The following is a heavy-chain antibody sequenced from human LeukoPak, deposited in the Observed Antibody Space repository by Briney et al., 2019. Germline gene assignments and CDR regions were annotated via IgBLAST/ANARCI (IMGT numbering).Heavy chain of an antibody. CDR2: ISSSSSYI. J-gene: IGHJ4*02. D-gene: IGHD1-14*01. Sequence: GGSLRLSCAASGFTFSSYSMNWVRQAPGKGLEWVSSISSSSSYIYYADSVKGRFTIPRDNAKNSLYLQMNSLRAEDTAVYYCARDYPDSGSFDYWGQGTLVTVSS. CDR1: GFTFSSYS. V-gene: IGHV3-21*01. CDR3: ARDYPDSGSFDY.